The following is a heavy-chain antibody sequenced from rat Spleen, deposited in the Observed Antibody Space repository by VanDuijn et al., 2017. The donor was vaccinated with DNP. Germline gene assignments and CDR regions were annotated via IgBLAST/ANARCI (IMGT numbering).Heavy chain of an antibody. J-gene: IGHJ3*01. CDR1: GFTLSNYD. V-gene: IGHV5-25*01. CDR2: ISTSGGST. Sequence: DVQLVESGRGLVQRGRSLNLSCAASGFTLSNYDIAWVPQSPTKGLEWFASISTSGGSTYYPDSAQAQFTVSRDDAKSTLYLQMNSLKSKDTATYYCARHDNFDWFAYWGQGTLVTVSS. CDR3: ARHDNFDWFAY. D-gene: IGHD1-10*01.